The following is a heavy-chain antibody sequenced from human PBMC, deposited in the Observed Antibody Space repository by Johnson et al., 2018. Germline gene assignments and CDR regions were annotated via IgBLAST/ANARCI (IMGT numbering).Heavy chain of an antibody. D-gene: IGHD3-10*01. V-gene: IGHV3-33*01. CDR3: ARDSYYYGSGSYSYYYGMDV. CDR1: GFTFSSYG. CDR2: IWYDGSEK. Sequence: QVQLVQSGGGVVQPGRSLRLSCAASGFTFSSYGMHWVRQAPGKGLEWVAVIWYDGSEKYYADSVKGRFTISRDNSKNTLYLQMNSLRAEDTAVYYCARDSYYYGSGSYSYYYGMDVWGQGTTVTVSS. J-gene: IGHJ6*02.